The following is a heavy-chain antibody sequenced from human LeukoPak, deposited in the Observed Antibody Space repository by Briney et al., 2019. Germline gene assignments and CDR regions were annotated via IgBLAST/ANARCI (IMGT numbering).Heavy chain of an antibody. V-gene: IGHV4-59*01. CDR1: GGSISSYS. CDR3: ARAGIPAAGGAFDI. J-gene: IGHJ3*02. CDR2: IYNSGST. D-gene: IGHD2-2*01. Sequence: PSEILSLTCTVSGGSISSYSWSWIRQPPGKGLEWIGYIYNSGSTNYNPSLKSRFTIPVDQSQNQFSLKLSSVTAADTAVYYCARAGIPAAGGAFDIWGQGTMVTVSS.